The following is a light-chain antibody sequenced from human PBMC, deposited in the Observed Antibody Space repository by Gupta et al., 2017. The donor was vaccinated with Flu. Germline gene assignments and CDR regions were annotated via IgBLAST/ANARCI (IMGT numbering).Light chain of an antibody. V-gene: IGLV1-40*01. Sequence: QSVLTPPPSVSGATGQRVTISCTGTSPNIGAGYVLHWYQQRPGTALKLLIYDNTTRPAGVPARFSGSRSGTSASLSITGLQAEDEATYYCQAYGITSNWVFGGGTKLTVL. CDR2: DNT. CDR1: SPNIGAGYV. CDR3: QAYGITSNWV. J-gene: IGLJ3*02.